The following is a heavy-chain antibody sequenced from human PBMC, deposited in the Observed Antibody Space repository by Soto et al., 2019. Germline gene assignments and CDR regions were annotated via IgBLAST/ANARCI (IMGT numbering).Heavy chain of an antibody. CDR1: GGTFSSYA. V-gene: IGHV1-69*13. J-gene: IGHJ6*02. D-gene: IGHD1-26*01. Sequence: SVKVSCKASGGTFSSYAISWVRQAPGQGLEWMGGIIPIFGTANYAQKFQGRVTITADEATSTAYMELSSLRSEDTAVYYCASRVGSVYYYYYGMDVWGQGTTVTVSS. CDR2: IIPIFGTA. CDR3: ASRVGSVYYYYYGMDV.